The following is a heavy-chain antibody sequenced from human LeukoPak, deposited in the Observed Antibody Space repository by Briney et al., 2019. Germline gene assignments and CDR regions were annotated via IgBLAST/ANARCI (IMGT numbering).Heavy chain of an antibody. CDR2: ISASGGST. CDR3: AKASSAGDSSSWNY. J-gene: IGHJ4*02. V-gene: IGHV3-23*01. CDR1: GFTLSSYG. Sequence: GGSLRLSCEASGFTLSSYGMSWVRQAPGKGLKWVTDISASGGSTYYADSVKGRFTIPRDNSKKTLHLQMNSLRVEDTAIYYCAKASSAGDSSSWNYWGQGILVTVSS. D-gene: IGHD6-13*01.